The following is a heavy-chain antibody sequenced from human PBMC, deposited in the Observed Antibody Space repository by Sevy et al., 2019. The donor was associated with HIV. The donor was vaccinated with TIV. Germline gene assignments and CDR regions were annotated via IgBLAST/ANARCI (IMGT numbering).Heavy chain of an antibody. CDR2: INNDGSNT. V-gene: IGHV3-74*01. Sequence: GGSLRLSCAASGFTFSDYYMDWVRQAPGKGLEWISRINNDGSNTNYADSVKGRFTTSRDNAKNTLYLQMNSLRAEDTAVYYCGREMISMVPGVPDAFDIWGQGTMVTVSS. J-gene: IGHJ3*02. CDR3: GREMISMVPGVPDAFDI. CDR1: GFTFSDYY. D-gene: IGHD3-10*01.